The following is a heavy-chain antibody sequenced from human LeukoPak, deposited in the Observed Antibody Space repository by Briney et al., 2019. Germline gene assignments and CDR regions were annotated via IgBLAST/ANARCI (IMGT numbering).Heavy chain of an antibody. J-gene: IGHJ4*02. CDR3: ARPRYSSGWAFDY. CDR1: GGSLSGYY. CDR2: INHSGST. Sequence: SETLSLTCAVYGGSLSGYYWSWIRQPPGKGLEWIGEINHSGSTNYNPSLKSRVTISVDTSKNQFSLKLSSVTAADTAVYYCARPRYSSGWAFDYWGQGTLVTVSS. V-gene: IGHV4-34*01. D-gene: IGHD6-19*01.